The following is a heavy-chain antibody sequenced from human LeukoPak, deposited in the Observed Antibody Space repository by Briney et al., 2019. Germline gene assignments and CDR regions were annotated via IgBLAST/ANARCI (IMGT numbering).Heavy chain of an antibody. Sequence: GGSLRLSCAASGFIFSSYAMSWVREAPGKGLAWVSAISGSGGGTYYADSVKGRFTISRDNSKNTLYLQMNSLRAEDTAVYYCATRGAYSSSWSLHYWGQGTLVTVSS. CDR1: GFIFSSYA. CDR2: ISGSGGGT. CDR3: ATRGAYSSSWSLHY. D-gene: IGHD6-13*01. J-gene: IGHJ4*02. V-gene: IGHV3-23*01.